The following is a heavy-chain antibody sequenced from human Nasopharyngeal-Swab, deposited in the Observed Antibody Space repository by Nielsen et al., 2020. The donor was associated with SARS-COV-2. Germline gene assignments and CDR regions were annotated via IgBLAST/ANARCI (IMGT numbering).Heavy chain of an antibody. CDR2: IGTAGDT. J-gene: IGHJ6*02. Sequence: GGSLRLSCAASGFTFSSYDMHWVRQATGKGLEWVSAIGTAGDTYYPGSVKGRFTISRESAKNSLYLQMNSLRAGDTAVYYCARGYYYDSSGYRPRGMDVWGQGTTVTVSS. CDR1: GFTFSSYD. V-gene: IGHV3-13*01. CDR3: ARGYYYDSSGYRPRGMDV. D-gene: IGHD3-22*01.